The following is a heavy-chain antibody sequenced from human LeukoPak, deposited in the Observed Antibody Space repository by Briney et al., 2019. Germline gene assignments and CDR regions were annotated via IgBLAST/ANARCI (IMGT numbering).Heavy chain of an antibody. CDR2: IIPNLGIT. CDR3: AGGLSPAPIAPFDF. CDR1: GGTFSRHA. J-gene: IGHJ4*02. D-gene: IGHD2-2*01. V-gene: IGHV1-69*04. Sequence: SVKVSCKASGGTFSRHAISWVRQAPGQGLEWMGRIIPNLGITNYAQKFQGRVTITADTSTSTAYMELSSLRSEDTAVYCCAGGLSPAPIAPFDFWGQGTLVTVSS.